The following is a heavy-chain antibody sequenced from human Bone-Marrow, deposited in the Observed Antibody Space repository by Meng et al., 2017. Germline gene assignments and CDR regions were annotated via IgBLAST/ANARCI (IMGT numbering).Heavy chain of an antibody. CDR1: GYTLTSYY. V-gene: IGHV1-46*01. CDR2: INPSGGSR. J-gene: IGHJ4*02. Sequence: ASVKVSCKASGYTLTSYYMHRVRQAPGQGLEWMGIINPSGGSRSYAQKFQGRVTMTRDTSTSTVYMELSSLRSEDTAVCYCARDGVEMAHWGQGTLVTVSS. CDR3: ARDGVEMAH. D-gene: IGHD5-24*01.